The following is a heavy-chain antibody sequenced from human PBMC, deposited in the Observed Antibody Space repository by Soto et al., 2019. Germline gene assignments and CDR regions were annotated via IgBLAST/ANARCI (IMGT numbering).Heavy chain of an antibody. CDR3: AKYGKGYYDFWSGYNFDY. CDR2: ILYDGRNK. V-gene: IGHV3-30*18. Sequence: GGSLRLSCAASGFTFSSYGMHWVRQAPGKGLEWVAVILYDGRNKYYADSVKGRFTISRDNTKNTLYLQMNSLRAEDTAVYYCAKYGKGYYDFWSGYNFDYWGQGTLVTVSS. J-gene: IGHJ4*02. D-gene: IGHD3-3*01. CDR1: GFTFSSYG.